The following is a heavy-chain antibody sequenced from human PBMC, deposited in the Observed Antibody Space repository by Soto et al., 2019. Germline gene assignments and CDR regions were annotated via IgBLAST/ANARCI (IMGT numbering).Heavy chain of an antibody. V-gene: IGHV4-31*03. J-gene: IGHJ6*02. D-gene: IGHD6-6*01. Sequence: QVQLQESGPGLVKPSQTLSLTCTVSGGSISSGGYYWSWIRQHPGKGLEWIGYIYYSGSTYYNPSLKSRVTISVDTSKNQFSLKLSSVTAADTAVYYCARGPEYSSFYYYYYGMDVWGQGTTVTVSS. CDR2: IYYSGST. CDR1: GGSISSGGYY. CDR3: ARGPEYSSFYYYYYGMDV.